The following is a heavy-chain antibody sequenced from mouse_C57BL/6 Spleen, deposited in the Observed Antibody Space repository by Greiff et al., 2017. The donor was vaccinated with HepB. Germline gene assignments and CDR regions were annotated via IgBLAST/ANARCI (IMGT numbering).Heavy chain of an antibody. V-gene: IGHV1-80*01. Sequence: QVQLKQSGAELVKPGASVKISCKASGYAFSSYWMNWVKQRPGKGLEWIGQIYPGDGDTNYNGKFKGKATLTADKSSSTAYMQLSSLTSEDSAVYFCARYSNYVYAMDYWGQGTSVTVSS. CDR2: IYPGDGDT. CDR3: ARYSNYVYAMDY. J-gene: IGHJ4*01. D-gene: IGHD2-5*01. CDR1: GYAFSSYW.